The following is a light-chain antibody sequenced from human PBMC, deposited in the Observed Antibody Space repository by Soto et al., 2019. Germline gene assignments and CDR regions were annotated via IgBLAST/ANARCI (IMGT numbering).Light chain of an antibody. Sequence: EIVLTPSPGTLSLSPGERATLSCRASQSVGSSYLDWYQQKPGQAPRVLIYGASSRATGIPDRFSGSGSGTDFTLTISRLEPEDFAVYYCQQYATSPFTFGPGTKVDIK. CDR3: QQYATSPFT. J-gene: IGKJ3*01. V-gene: IGKV3-20*01. CDR2: GAS. CDR1: QSVGSSY.